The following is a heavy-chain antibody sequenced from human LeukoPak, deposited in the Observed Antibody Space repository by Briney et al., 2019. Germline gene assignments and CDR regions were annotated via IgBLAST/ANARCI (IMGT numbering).Heavy chain of an antibody. D-gene: IGHD3-10*01. Sequence: GGSLRLSCAASGFTFSNAWMNWARQAPGKGLEWVGRITTKAEGGTTDYAAPVKGRFSISRDDSKNTVYLQMNSLKTEDTAVYYCASYGSGSHDYWGQGSLVTVSS. CDR2: ITTKAEGGTT. CDR1: GFTFSNAW. J-gene: IGHJ4*02. V-gene: IGHV3-15*01. CDR3: ASYGSGSHDY.